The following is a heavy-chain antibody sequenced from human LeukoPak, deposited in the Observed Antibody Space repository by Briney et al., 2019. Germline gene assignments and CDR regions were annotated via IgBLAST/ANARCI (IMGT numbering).Heavy chain of an antibody. D-gene: IGHD3-22*01. CDR3: AREVNYYDSSGFDY. CDR1: GGSFSGYY. V-gene: IGHV4-34*01. CDR2: INHSGST. J-gene: IGHJ4*02. Sequence: SETLSLTCAVYGGSFSGYYWSWIRQPPGKGLEWIGEINHSGSTNYNPSLKSRVTISVDTSKNQFSLKLTSVTAADTAVYYCAREVNYYDSSGFDYWGQGTLVTVSS.